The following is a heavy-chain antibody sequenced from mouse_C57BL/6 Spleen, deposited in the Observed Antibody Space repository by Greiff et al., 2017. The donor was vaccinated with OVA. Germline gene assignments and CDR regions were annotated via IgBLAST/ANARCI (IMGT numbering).Heavy chain of an antibody. V-gene: IGHV5-12*01. CDR2: ISNGGGST. D-gene: IGHD1-1*01. CDR3: ARVTTVVATGAMDY. CDR1: GFTFSDYY. J-gene: IGHJ4*01. Sequence: EVKVVESGGGLVQPGGSLKLSCAASGFTFSDYYMYWVRQTPEKRLEWVAYISNGGGSTYYPDTVKGRFTISRDNAKNTLYLQMSRLKSEDTAMYYCARVTTVVATGAMDYWGQGTSVTVSS.